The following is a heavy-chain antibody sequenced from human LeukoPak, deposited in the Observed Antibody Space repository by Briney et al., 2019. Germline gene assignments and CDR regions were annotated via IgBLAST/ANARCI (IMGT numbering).Heavy chain of an antibody. Sequence: ASVKVSCKASGYTFTSYAMNWVRQAPGQGLEWMGWISAYNGNTNYAQKLQGRVTMTTDTSTSTAYMELRSLRSDDTAVYYCARVGGIVVVPAAMFWFDPWGQGTLITVSS. J-gene: IGHJ5*02. CDR1: GYTFTSYA. D-gene: IGHD2-2*01. CDR3: ARVGGIVVVPAAMFWFDP. V-gene: IGHV1-18*01. CDR2: ISAYNGNT.